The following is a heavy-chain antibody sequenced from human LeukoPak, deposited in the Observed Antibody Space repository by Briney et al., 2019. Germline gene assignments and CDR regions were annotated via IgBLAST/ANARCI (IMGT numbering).Heavy chain of an antibody. CDR2: ISSSSSYI. CDR1: GFTFSSYS. D-gene: IGHD3-22*01. CDR3: ARDGHYYDSSGYYFGNFIDY. V-gene: IGHV3-21*01. Sequence: GGSLRLSCAASGFTFSSYSMNWVRQAAGKGLEWVSSISSSSSYIYYADSVKGRFTISRDNAKNSLYLQTNSLRAEDTAVYYCARDGHYYDSSGYYFGNFIDYWGQGTLVTVSS. J-gene: IGHJ4*02.